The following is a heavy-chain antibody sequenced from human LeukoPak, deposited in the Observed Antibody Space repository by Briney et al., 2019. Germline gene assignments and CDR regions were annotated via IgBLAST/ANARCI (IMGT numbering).Heavy chain of an antibody. CDR2: IRTKTNGYAT. CDR3: TSNSDYGGAGYGY. J-gene: IGHJ4*02. Sequence: GGSLRLSCAASGFSFSGSGMYWVRQAAGKGLEWVGRIRTKTNGYATTYAASVKGRFTISRDDSKNTAYLQMNSLKTEDTAVYYCTSNSDYGGAGYGYWGQGTLVTVSS. D-gene: IGHD4-23*01. V-gene: IGHV3-73*01. CDR1: GFSFSGSG.